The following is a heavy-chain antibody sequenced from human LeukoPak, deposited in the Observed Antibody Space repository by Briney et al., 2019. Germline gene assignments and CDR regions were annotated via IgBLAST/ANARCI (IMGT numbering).Heavy chain of an antibody. CDR2: ISGSGSNT. CDR3: AKSLRGYTYYSDC. D-gene: IGHD5-12*01. Sequence: GGSLRLSCAGSGCTFHKYAMSWVRQAPGRGLEWVSTISGSGSNTYYADSVKGGITISRDNSKTTLYLQMNSLTAEDTAVYYCAKSLRGYTYYSDCWGQGTLVTVSS. CDR1: GCTFHKYA. V-gene: IGHV3-23*01. J-gene: IGHJ4*02.